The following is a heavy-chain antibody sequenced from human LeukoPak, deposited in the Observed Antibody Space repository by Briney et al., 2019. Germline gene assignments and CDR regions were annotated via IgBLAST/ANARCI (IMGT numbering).Heavy chain of an antibody. D-gene: IGHD3-22*01. CDR1: GYTFTSYY. J-gene: IGHJ1*01. CDR3: ARDGLHHYYDSSGYFQH. Sequence: APVKVSCKASGYTFTSYYMHWVRQAPGQGLEWMGIINPSGGSTSYAQKFQGRVTMTRDTSTSTVYMELSSLRSEDTAVYYCARDGLHHYYDSSGYFQHWGQGTLVTVSS. V-gene: IGHV1-46*01. CDR2: INPSGGST.